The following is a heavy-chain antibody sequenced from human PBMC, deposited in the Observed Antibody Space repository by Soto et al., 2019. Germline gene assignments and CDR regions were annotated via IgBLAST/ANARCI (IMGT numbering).Heavy chain of an antibody. CDR2: ISGSGGST. CDR3: AKDQRAPRPWAVAGIGH. J-gene: IGHJ4*02. D-gene: IGHD6-19*01. Sequence: PGGFLRLSCAASGFTFSSYAMSWVRQAPGKGLEWVSAISGSGGSTYYADSVKGRFTISRDNSKNTLYLQMNSLRAEDTAVYYCAKDQRAPRPWAVAGIGHWGQGTLVTVSS. CDR1: GFTFSSYA. V-gene: IGHV3-23*01.